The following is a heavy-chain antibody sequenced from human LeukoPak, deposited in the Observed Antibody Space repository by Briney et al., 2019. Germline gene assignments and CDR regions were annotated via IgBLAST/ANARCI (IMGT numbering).Heavy chain of an antibody. V-gene: IGHV3-7*01. CDR2: IKEDGSAK. CDR1: GFTFGSSW. CDR3: ARDRGWYHADS. D-gene: IGHD6-19*01. Sequence: GGSLRLSCAASGFTFGSSWMGWARQAPRKGLEWVANIKEDGSAKHYAVSVQGRFTISRDNAKNSLSLQMNSLRAEDMGVYYCARDRGWYHADSWGQGTLVTVSS. J-gene: IGHJ4*02.